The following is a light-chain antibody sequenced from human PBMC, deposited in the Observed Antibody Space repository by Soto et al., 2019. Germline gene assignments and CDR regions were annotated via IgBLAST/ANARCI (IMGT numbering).Light chain of an antibody. J-gene: IGLJ2*01. Sequence: QSVLTQPPSVSGAPGQRVTISCTGSSSNIGAGYDVHWYQQLLGTAPKLLIYGNSNRPSGVPDRFSGSKSGTSASLAITGLQAEDEADYYCQSYDSSLSGYVVFGGGTKLTGL. CDR1: SSNIGAGYD. CDR3: QSYDSSLSGYVV. V-gene: IGLV1-40*01. CDR2: GNS.